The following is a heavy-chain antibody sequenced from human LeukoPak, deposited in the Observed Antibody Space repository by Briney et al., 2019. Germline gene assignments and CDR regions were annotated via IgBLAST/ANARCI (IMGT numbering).Heavy chain of an antibody. D-gene: IGHD3-16*01. CDR2: ISSSSSYI. Sequence: GGSLRLPCAASGFTFSSYSMNWVRQAPGKGLEWVSSISSSSSYIYYADSVKGRFTISRDNAKNSLYLQMNSLRAEDTAVYYCASQSFGRFDPWGQGTRVTVSS. CDR1: GFTFSSYS. J-gene: IGHJ5*02. CDR3: ASQSFGRFDP. V-gene: IGHV3-21*01.